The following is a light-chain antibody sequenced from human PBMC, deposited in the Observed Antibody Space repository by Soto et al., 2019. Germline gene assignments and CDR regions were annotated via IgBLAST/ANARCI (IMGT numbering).Light chain of an antibody. CDR1: SSDVGRYNH. V-gene: IGLV2-14*01. Sequence: QSALTQPASVSGSPGQSITISCTGTSSDVGRYNHVSWYPHHPGKAPKLIISEVSNRPSGVSNRFFGSKSGYTASLTISGLQAEDEADYYCNSHTSGDFRVFGTGTKLPS. CDR3: NSHTSGDFRV. J-gene: IGLJ1*01. CDR2: EVS.